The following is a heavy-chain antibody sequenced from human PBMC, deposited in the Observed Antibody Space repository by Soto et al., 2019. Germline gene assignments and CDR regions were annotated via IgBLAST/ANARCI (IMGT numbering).Heavy chain of an antibody. J-gene: IGHJ4*02. CDR1: GGTFSSYT. CDR2: IIPILAIA. V-gene: IGHV1-69*02. CDR3: ARAPPDYDSSGPIDY. D-gene: IGHD3-22*01. Sequence: SVKVSCKASGGTFSSYTFSWVRQAPGQGLEWMGRIIPILAIAKYAQKFQGRVTITADKSTSTAYMELSSLRSEDTAVYYCARAPPDYDSSGPIDYWGQGTLVTVPQ.